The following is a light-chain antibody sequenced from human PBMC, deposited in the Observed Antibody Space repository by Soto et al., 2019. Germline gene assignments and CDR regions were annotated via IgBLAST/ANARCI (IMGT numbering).Light chain of an antibody. CDR3: QQRNRYPIT. CDR1: QGISNY. CDR2: TAS. J-gene: IGKJ5*01. V-gene: IGKV1-9*01. Sequence: DIQLTQSPSFLSASVGDRVTITCRASQGISNYLAWYQQKPGKAPNLLIHTASTLQSGVPSRFSGSGSGTEFTLTISSLQPEDCATYYCQQRNRYPITVGQGTRLEIK.